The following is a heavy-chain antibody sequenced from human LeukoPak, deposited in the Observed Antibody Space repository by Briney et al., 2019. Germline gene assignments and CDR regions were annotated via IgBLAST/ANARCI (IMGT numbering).Heavy chain of an antibody. D-gene: IGHD3-16*02. J-gene: IGHJ3*02. CDR3: ATMTIVTAFDI. CDR1: GISLISYG. V-gene: IGHV3-33*01. CDR2: IWYDGGKT. Sequence: GGSLRLSCAAVGISLISYGMHWGRQAPGKGLEWVALIWYDGGKTYYTDSVKGRFTISRDNSKNTLFLQVNSLRAEATAVYYCATMTIVTAFDIWGQGTVVTVSS.